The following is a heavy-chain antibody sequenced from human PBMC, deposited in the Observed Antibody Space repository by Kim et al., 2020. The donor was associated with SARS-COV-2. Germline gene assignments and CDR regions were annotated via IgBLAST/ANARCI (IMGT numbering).Heavy chain of an antibody. D-gene: IGHD3-16*01. J-gene: IGHJ5*02. CDR3: ARYDPIDP. Sequence: GSTNYNPAHKSRVTISVDTSKNQFSLKLTSMTAADTAVYYCARYDPIDPWGQGTLVTVSS. V-gene: IGHV4-59*01. CDR2: GST.